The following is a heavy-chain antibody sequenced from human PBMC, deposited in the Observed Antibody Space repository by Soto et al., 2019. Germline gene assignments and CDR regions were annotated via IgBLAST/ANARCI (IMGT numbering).Heavy chain of an antibody. Sequence: ASVKVSCKASGYTFTGHYLHWLRQAPGQGLEWMGWINPNIGSTNYARKFQGWVTMTRDSSISTAYMELSKLTSHDTAVYYCARGRTFYDILTGYPDHFDFWGQGTLVSVSS. V-gene: IGHV1-2*04. CDR2: INPNIGST. CDR3: ARGRTFYDILTGYPDHFDF. D-gene: IGHD3-9*01. J-gene: IGHJ4*02. CDR1: GYTFTGHY.